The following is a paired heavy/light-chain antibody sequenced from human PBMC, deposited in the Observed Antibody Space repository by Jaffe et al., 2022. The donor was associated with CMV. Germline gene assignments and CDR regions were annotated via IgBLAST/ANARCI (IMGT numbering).Heavy chain of an antibody. CDR2: SYYRGST. Sequence: QVQLQESGPGLVKPSQTLSLTCTVSGASISSGGYYWSWIRQHPGKGLEWIGSSYYRGSTYYNPSLKSRVIISVDTSKNQFSLKLSSVTAADTAVYYCARERVAPVRNHNYYGMDVWGQGTTVTVSS. CDR1: GASISSGGYY. V-gene: IGHV4-31*03. D-gene: IGHD2-15*01. J-gene: IGHJ6*02. CDR3: ARERVAPVRNHNYYGMDV.
Light chain of an antibody. CDR3: QAWDSSTVV. V-gene: IGLV3-1*01. CDR1: KLGDKY. Sequence: SYELTQPPSVSVSPGQTASITCSGDKLGDKYACWYQQKPGQSPVLVIYQDSKRPSGIPERFSGSNSGNTATLTISGTQAMDEADYYCQAWDSSTVVFAGGTKLTVL. CDR2: QDS. J-gene: IGLJ2*01.